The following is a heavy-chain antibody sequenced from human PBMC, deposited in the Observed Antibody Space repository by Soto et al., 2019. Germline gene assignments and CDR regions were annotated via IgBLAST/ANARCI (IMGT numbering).Heavy chain of an antibody. D-gene: IGHD5-12*01. Sequence: SETLSLTCTVSGGSVSSGSYYWSWIRQPPGKGLEWIGYIYYSGSTNYNPSLKSRVTISVDTSKNQFSLKLSSVTAADTAVYYCARGRRGYSGPILTLFDYWGRGTLVTVSS. CDR1: GGSVSSGSYY. CDR3: ARGRRGYSGPILTLFDY. V-gene: IGHV4-61*01. J-gene: IGHJ4*02. CDR2: IYYSGST.